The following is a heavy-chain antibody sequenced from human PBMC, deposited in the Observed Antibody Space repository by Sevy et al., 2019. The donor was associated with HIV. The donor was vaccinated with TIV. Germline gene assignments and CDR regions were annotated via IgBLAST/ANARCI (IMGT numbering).Heavy chain of an antibody. Sequence: GGSLRLSCAASGFTVSSNYMTRVRQAPGKGLEGVSVIYSDGTTYHADSVKDRFTISRDNSKNTLFLEMNSLRAEDTAFYYCARGKSGYGYGLNSWGQGTLVTVSS. CDR1: GFTVSSNY. V-gene: IGHV3-66*01. CDR2: IYSDGTT. CDR3: ARGKSGYGYGLNS. J-gene: IGHJ4*02. D-gene: IGHD5-18*01.